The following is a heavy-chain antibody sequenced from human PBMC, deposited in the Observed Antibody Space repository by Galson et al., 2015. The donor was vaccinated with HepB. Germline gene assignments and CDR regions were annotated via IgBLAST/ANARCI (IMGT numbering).Heavy chain of an antibody. CDR3: ASNLAGAGMGALDF. D-gene: IGHD6-13*01. J-gene: IGHJ3*01. V-gene: IGHV3-74*01. CDR2: INTDGSST. CDR1: GLIFSSYR. Sequence: SLRLSCAVSGLIFSSYRMHWVRQVPGKGLVWLSRINTDGSSTSYVDPVKGRFTISRDSAKNTVCLQMNSLRAEDTAVYYCASNLAGAGMGALDFWGQGTVVTVPS.